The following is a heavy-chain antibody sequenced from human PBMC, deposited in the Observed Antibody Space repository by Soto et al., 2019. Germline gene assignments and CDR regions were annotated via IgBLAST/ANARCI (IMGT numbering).Heavy chain of an antibody. CDR3: ARALGGYYDFWSGYRGGFDP. CDR1: GGSFSGYY. Sequence: SETLSLTCAVYGGSFSGYYWSWIRQPPGKGLEWIGEINHSGSTNYNPSLKSRVTISVDTSKNQFSLELSSVTAADTAVYYCARALGGYYDFWSGYRGGFDPWGQGTLVTVSS. D-gene: IGHD3-3*01. V-gene: IGHV4-34*01. CDR2: INHSGST. J-gene: IGHJ5*02.